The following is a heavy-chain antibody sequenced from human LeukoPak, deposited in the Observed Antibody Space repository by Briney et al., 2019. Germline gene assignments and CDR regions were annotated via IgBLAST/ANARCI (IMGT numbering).Heavy chain of an antibody. D-gene: IGHD3-10*01. CDR1: RFTFSDYD. J-gene: IGHJ4*02. V-gene: IGHV3-21*01. CDR2: ISRSGDYI. CDR3: AFLLGNFYNPDF. Sequence: GSLRLSCAASRFTFSDYDMNWVRQAPGKGLEWVAFISRSGDYIFYADSVKGRFTISRDNTQDSLYLQMNSLRPEDTALYYCAFLLGNFYNPDFWGQGTLVTVSS.